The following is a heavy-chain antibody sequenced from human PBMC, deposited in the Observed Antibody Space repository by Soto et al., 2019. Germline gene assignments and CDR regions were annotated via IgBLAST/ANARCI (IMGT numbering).Heavy chain of an antibody. Sequence: ASVKVSCKASGYTFTSYYMHWVRQAPGQGLEWMGIINPSGGSTSYAQKFQGRVTMTRDTSTSTVYMELSSLRSEDTAVYYCARDRRSETSGSYYKRHSRANGMDVWGQGTTVTVSS. D-gene: IGHD1-26*01. V-gene: IGHV1-46*01. J-gene: IGHJ6*02. CDR2: INPSGGST. CDR3: ARDRRSETSGSYYKRHSRANGMDV. CDR1: GYTFTSYY.